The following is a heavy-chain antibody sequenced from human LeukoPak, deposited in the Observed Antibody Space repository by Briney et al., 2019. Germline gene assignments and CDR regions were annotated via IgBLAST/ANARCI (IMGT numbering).Heavy chain of an antibody. CDR3: TRDAPAVATNTYA. CDR1: GITVRNNF. J-gene: IGHJ5*02. D-gene: IGHD6-13*01. Sequence: GGSLRLSCAASGITVRNNFMIWVRQAPGKGLEWVSLIYSGGETYYADSAKGRFSVSRDNSKNTVYLQMNSLRAEDTALYYCTRDAPAVATNTYAWGQGTLVTVSS. CDR2: IYSGGET. V-gene: IGHV3-66*01.